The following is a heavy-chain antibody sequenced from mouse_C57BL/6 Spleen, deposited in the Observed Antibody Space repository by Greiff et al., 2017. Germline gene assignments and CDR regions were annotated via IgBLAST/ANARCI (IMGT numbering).Heavy chain of an antibody. J-gene: IGHJ3*01. Sequence: EVQLVESGGDLVKPGGSLKLSCAASGFTFSSYGMSWVRQTPDKRLEWVATISSGGSYTYYPDSVKGRFTISRDNAKNTLYLQMSSLKSEDTAMYYCARQRGNGFAYWGQGTLVTVSA. CDR1: GFTFSSYG. CDR3: ARQRGNGFAY. D-gene: IGHD2-1*01. V-gene: IGHV5-6*01. CDR2: ISSGGSYT.